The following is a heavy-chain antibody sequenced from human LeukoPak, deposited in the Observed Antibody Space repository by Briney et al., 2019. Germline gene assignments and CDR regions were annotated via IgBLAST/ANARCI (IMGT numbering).Heavy chain of an antibody. CDR1: GFTVSSNY. CDR3: AKIVYYYMDV. V-gene: IGHV3-66*02. D-gene: IGHD3-16*02. J-gene: IGHJ6*03. CDR2: IYSGGST. Sequence: GGSLRLSCAASGFTVSSNYMNWVRQAPGKGLEWVSVIYSGGSTYYADSVKGRFTISRDNSKNTLYLQMNSLRVEDTAAYYCAKIVYYYMDVWGKGTTVTVSS.